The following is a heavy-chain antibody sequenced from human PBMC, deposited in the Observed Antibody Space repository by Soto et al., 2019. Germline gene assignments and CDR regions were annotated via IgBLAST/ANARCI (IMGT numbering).Heavy chain of an antibody. CDR3: ARVTGGPLFDY. Sequence: PSETLSLTCTVSGGSISSNNYYWSWIRQHPGKGLEWIGYIYYSGSTYYNPSLESRVSISLDTSKNQFSLKLSSVTAADTAVYYCARVTGGPLFDYWGQGTLVT. V-gene: IGHV4-31*03. CDR1: GGSISSNNYY. D-gene: IGHD7-27*01. CDR2: IYYSGST. J-gene: IGHJ4*02.